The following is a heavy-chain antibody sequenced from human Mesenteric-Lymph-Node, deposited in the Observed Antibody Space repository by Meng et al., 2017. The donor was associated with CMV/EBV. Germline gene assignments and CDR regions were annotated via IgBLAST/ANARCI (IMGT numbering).Heavy chain of an antibody. CDR1: SISSVVYY. D-gene: IGHD2-2*01. CDR2: IYYSRST. V-gene: IGHV4-31*02. J-gene: IGHJ4*02. Sequence: SISSVVYYWSWIRQHPGKGLEWIGYIYYSRSTYYNPSLKSRVTISVDTSKNQFSLKLSSVTAADTAVYYCARAPGRYCSSTSCHFDYWGQGTLVTVSS. CDR3: ARAPGRYCSSTSCHFDY.